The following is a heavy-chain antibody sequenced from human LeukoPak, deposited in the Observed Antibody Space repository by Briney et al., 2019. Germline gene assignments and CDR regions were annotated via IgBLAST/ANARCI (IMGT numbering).Heavy chain of an antibody. J-gene: IGHJ5*02. CDR2: IWYDGSNK. D-gene: IGHD3-22*01. CDR1: GFTFSSYD. V-gene: IGHV3-33*06. CDR3: AKDWGYDSSGRLNH. Sequence: GRSLRLSCAASGFTFSSYDMHWVRQAPGKGLEWVAVIWYDGSNKYYADSVKGRFTISRDNSKNTLYLQMNSLRAEDTAVYYCAKDWGYDSSGRLNHWGQGTLVTVSS.